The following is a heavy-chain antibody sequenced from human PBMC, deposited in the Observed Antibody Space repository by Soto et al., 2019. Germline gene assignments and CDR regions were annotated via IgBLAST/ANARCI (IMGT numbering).Heavy chain of an antibody. V-gene: IGHV1-69*06. CDR1: GGTFSSYA. Sequence: QVQLVQSGAEVKKPGSSVKVSCKASGGTFSSYAISWVRQAPGQGLEWMGGIIPIFGTANYAQKFQGRVTITADKSTSTAYMELSSLRSEDTAVYYCARAPAMYSGSYNEAYFDSWGQGTLVTVSS. CDR2: IIPIFGTA. D-gene: IGHD1-26*01. CDR3: ARAPAMYSGSYNEAYFDS. J-gene: IGHJ4*02.